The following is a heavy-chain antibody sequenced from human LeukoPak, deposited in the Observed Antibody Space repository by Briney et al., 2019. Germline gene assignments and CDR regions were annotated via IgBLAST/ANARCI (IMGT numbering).Heavy chain of an antibody. J-gene: IGHJ4*02. D-gene: IGHD3-3*01. CDR1: GYTFTSYA. V-gene: IGHV7-4-1*02. Sequence: ASVKVSCKASGYTFTSYAMNWVRQAPGQGLEWMGWINTNTGNPTYAQGFTGRFVFSLDTSVSTAYLQISSLKAEDTAVYYCARTLWSGYYMIDYYFDYWGQGTLVTVSS. CDR2: INTNTGNP. CDR3: ARTLWSGYYMIDYYFDY.